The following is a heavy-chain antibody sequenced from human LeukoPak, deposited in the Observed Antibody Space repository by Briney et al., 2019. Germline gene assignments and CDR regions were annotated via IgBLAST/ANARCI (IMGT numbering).Heavy chain of an antibody. CDR1: GFTFSSYA. CDR3: ARALVATTNYYYYYGMDV. D-gene: IGHD5-12*01. J-gene: IGHJ6*02. Sequence: PGGSLRLSCAASGFTFSSYAMSWVRQAPGKGLEWVANIKQDGSEKYYVDSVKGRFTISRDNAKNSLYLQMNSLRAEDTAVYYCARALVATTNYYYYYGMDVWGQGTAVTVSS. V-gene: IGHV3-7*01. CDR2: IKQDGSEK.